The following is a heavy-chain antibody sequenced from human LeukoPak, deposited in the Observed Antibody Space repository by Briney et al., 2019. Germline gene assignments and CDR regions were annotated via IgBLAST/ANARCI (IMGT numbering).Heavy chain of an antibody. CDR3: ARGAALNWNSGGIDY. CDR2: IKQEGSDK. D-gene: IGHD1-1*01. V-gene: IGHV3-7*01. J-gene: IGHJ4*02. Sequence: GGSRRLSCAASGFTFSTYFMTWVRQAPGTGLEWVALIKQEGSDKYYVDSVKGRFTISRDNAKNSLFLQMNSLRVDDTAVYYCARGAALNWNSGGIDYWGQGTLVTVSP. CDR1: GFTFSTYF.